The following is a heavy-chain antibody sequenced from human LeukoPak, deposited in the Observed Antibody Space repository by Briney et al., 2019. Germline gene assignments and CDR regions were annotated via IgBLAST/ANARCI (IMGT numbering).Heavy chain of an antibody. D-gene: IGHD4-11*01. J-gene: IGHJ4*02. V-gene: IGHV4-4*07. CDR1: GGSISSYY. CDR3: ARDSDYSNYVFDY. Sequence: PSETLSLTCTVSGGSISSYYWIWLRQPAGKGLEWIGRIYTSGSTNYNPSLKSRVTMSVDTSKNQFSLKLSSVTAADTAVYYCARDSDYSNYVFDYWGQGTLVTVSS. CDR2: IYTSGST.